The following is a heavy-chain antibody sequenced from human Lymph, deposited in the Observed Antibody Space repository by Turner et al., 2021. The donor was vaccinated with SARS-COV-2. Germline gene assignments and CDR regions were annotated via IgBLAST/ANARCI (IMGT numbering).Heavy chain of an antibody. J-gene: IGHJ3*02. D-gene: IGHD1-26*01. CDR1: GGTFSTYV. V-gene: IGHV1-69*10. CDR3: ARRHSGNYDAFDI. Sequence: QVQLVQSGAEVKKTGSSVKVSCKASGGTFSTYVLSWVRQAPGQGLEWMGGIIPILGIANYAQKFQGRVTITADKSTSTAYMELSSLRSEDTAVYHCARRHSGNYDAFDIWGQGTMVTVSS. CDR2: IIPILGIA.